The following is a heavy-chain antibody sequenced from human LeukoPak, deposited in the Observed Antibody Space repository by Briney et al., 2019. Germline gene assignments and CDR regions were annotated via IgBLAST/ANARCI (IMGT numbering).Heavy chain of an antibody. J-gene: IGHJ4*02. CDR3: ARHIGFEDGDKRGFEC. Sequence: SETLSLTCTVSGDSISSTNYYWGWLRQPPGKGLEWIASISHSGNTYYNPSFKSRVTISVDTSRNHFSLMLTSVSAADTAIYHCARHIGFEDGDKRGFECWGQGTLVTVSS. V-gene: IGHV4-39*01. CDR2: ISHSGNT. D-gene: IGHD4-23*01. CDR1: GDSISSTNYY.